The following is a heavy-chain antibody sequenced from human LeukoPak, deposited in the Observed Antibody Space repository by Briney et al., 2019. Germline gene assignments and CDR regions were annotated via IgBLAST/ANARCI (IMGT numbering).Heavy chain of an antibody. V-gene: IGHV3-23*01. CDR3: ARDRGIAAAGGDWFDP. CDR2: ISGSGGST. D-gene: IGHD6-13*01. CDR1: GFTFSSYA. J-gene: IGHJ5*02. Sequence: GGSLRLSCAASGFTFSSYAMSWVRQGPGKGLEWVSAISGSGGSTYYADSVKGRFTISRDNSKNTLYLQMNSLRAEDTAVYYCARDRGIAAAGGDWFDPWGQGTLVTVSS.